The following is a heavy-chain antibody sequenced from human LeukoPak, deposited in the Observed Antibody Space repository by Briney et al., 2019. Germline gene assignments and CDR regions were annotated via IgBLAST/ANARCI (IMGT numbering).Heavy chain of an antibody. Sequence: PGGSLRLSCAASGFTLSTYSMNWVRQAPGKGLEWVSSISSSSSYIFYADSVKGRFAISRDNAKNSLYLQMNSLRAEDTAVYYCARESDDFWSGYYPMIDYWGQGTLVTVSS. D-gene: IGHD3-3*01. CDR3: ARESDDFWSGYYPMIDY. CDR1: GFTLSTYS. J-gene: IGHJ4*02. CDR2: ISSSSSYI. V-gene: IGHV3-21*01.